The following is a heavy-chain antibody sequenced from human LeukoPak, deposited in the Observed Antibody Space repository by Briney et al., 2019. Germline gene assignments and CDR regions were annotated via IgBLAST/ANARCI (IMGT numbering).Heavy chain of an antibody. CDR2: INHSGST. V-gene: IGHV4-34*01. CDR3: ARSDYGDYEGQYYFDY. CDR1: GGSFSGYY. J-gene: IGHJ4*02. D-gene: IGHD4-17*01. Sequence: SETLSLTCAVYGGSFSGYYWSWIRQPPGKGLEWIGEINHSGSTNYNPSLKSRVTISADISKNQFSLELSSVTAADTAVYYCARSDYGDYEGQYYFDYWGQGTLVTVSS.